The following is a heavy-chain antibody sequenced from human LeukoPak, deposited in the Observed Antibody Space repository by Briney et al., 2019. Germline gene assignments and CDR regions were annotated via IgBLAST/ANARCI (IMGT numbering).Heavy chain of an antibody. J-gene: IGHJ3*02. CDR1: GYTFTGYY. D-gene: IGHD6-13*01. CDR2: INPNSGGT. Sequence: GASVKVSCKASGYTFTGYYMHWVRQAPGQGLEWMGWINPNSGGTNYAQKFQGRVTMTRDTSISTAYMELSRLRSDDTAVYYCARDHSPSSSWYRDAFDIWGQGTMVTVSS. CDR3: ARDHSPSSSWYRDAFDI. V-gene: IGHV1-2*02.